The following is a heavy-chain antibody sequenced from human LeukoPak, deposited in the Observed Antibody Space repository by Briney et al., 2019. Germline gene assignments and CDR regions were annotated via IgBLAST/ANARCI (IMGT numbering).Heavy chain of an antibody. Sequence: ASVKVSCKASGYTFTSYYMHWVRQAPGQGLEWMGIINPSGGSISYAQKFQGRVTMTRDTSTSTVYMELSSLRSEDTAVYYCARAAGLVVVAATTFDYWGQGTLVTVSS. V-gene: IGHV1-46*01. D-gene: IGHD2-15*01. J-gene: IGHJ4*02. CDR2: INPSGGSI. CDR1: GYTFTSYY. CDR3: ARAAGLVVVAATTFDY.